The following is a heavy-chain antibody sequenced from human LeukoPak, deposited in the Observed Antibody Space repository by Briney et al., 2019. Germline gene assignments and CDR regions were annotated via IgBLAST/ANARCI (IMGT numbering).Heavy chain of an antibody. J-gene: IGHJ5*02. CDR3: ARGVCGGDCYYNWFDP. CDR2: IIPIFGTA. CDR1: GGTFSSYA. D-gene: IGHD2-21*02. Sequence: SVKVSCKASGGTFSSYAISWVRQAPGQGLEWMGGIIPIFGTANYAQKFQGRVTITADESTSTAYMELSSLRSEDTAVYYCARGVCGGDCYYNWFDPWGQGTLVTVSS. V-gene: IGHV1-69*13.